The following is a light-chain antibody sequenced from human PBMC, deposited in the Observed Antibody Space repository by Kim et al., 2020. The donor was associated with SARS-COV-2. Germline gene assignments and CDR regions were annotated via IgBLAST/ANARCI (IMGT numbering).Light chain of an antibody. CDR1: RGVGGSD. Sequence: APGGGTIPCCGGSRGVGGSDLAWYQPRPGQAPRILIYGATPRATDTPVRCSGSGSGTDFTLTIRRLEPEDFAVYYCQQYGASPRTFGQGTKVEIK. CDR3: QQYGASPRT. V-gene: IGKV3-20*01. CDR2: GAT. J-gene: IGKJ1*01.